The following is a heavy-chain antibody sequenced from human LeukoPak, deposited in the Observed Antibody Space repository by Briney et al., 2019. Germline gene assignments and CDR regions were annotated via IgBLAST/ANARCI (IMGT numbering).Heavy chain of an antibody. Sequence: PGGTLRLSCAVSGFTFSSYSMNWVRQAPGKGLEWVSSISTSSSYIYYADSVKGRFTISRDNAKNSLYLQMNSLRAEDTAVYYCARGGHFDSSFDYWGQGTLVTVSS. V-gene: IGHV3-21*01. CDR2: ISTSSSYI. D-gene: IGHD3-9*01. J-gene: IGHJ4*02. CDR3: ARGGHFDSSFDY. CDR1: GFTFSSYS.